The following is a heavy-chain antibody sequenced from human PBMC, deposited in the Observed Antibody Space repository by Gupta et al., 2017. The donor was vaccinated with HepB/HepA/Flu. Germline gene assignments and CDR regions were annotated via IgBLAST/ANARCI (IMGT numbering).Heavy chain of an antibody. Sequence: EVQLLESGGGLVQPGGSLRLSCAASGFTFSSYGMGWVRQAPGKGLEWVSAISGRGGSTYYADSVKGRFTISRDNSKNTLYLQMNSLRAEDTAVYYCAKIIYGDYRYYLDYWGQGTLVTVS. D-gene: IGHD4-17*01. CDR3: AKIIYGDYRYYLDY. CDR1: GFTFSSYG. J-gene: IGHJ4*02. V-gene: IGHV3-23*01. CDR2: ISGRGGST.